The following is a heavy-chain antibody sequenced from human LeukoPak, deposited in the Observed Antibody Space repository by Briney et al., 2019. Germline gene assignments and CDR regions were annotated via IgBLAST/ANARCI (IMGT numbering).Heavy chain of an antibody. CDR3: ARDIKTNRNVDTAMVTVHAFDI. D-gene: IGHD5-18*01. Sequence: GSLRLSCAASGFTFSSYSMNWVRQAPGKGLEWVSSISSSSSYIYYADSVKGRFTISRDNAKNSLYLQMNSLRAEDTAVYYCARDIKTNRNVDTAMVTVHAFDIWGQGTMVTVSS. CDR1: GFTFSSYS. CDR2: ISSSSSYI. J-gene: IGHJ3*02. V-gene: IGHV3-21*01.